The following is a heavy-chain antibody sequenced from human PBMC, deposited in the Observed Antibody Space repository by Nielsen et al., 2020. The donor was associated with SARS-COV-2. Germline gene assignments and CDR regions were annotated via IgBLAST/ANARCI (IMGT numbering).Heavy chain of an antibody. CDR2: INHHGTT. J-gene: IGHJ5*02. Sequence: GSLRLSCAVYGEPLSDFQWSWIRQTPGKGLEWIGEINHHGTTNYNPSLKSRVTISLATSRTQFSLKLNSVTAADTAVYYCARGNRVFYYDSKWFDPWGQGTLVTVSS. CDR3: ARGNRVFYYDSKWFDP. D-gene: IGHD3-22*01. CDR1: GEPLSDFQ. V-gene: IGHV4-34*01.